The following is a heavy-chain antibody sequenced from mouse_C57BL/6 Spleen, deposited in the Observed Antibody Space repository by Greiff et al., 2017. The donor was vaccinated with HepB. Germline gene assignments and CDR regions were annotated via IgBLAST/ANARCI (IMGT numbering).Heavy chain of an antibody. Sequence: VKLQESGPELVKPGASVKISCKASGYAFSSSWMNWVKQRPGKGLEWIGRIYPGDGDTNYNGKFKGKATLTADKSSSTAYMQLSSLTSEDSAVYFCARDYVIDYWGQGTTLTVSS. CDR1: GYAFSSSW. CDR2: IYPGDGDT. CDR3: ARDYVIDY. J-gene: IGHJ2*01. D-gene: IGHD1-1*02. V-gene: IGHV1-82*01.